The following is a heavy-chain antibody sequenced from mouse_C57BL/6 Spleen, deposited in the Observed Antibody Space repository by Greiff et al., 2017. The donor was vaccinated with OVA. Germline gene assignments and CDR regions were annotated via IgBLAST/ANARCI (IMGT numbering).Heavy chain of an antibody. CDR2: INPSNGGT. V-gene: IGHV1-53*01. Sequence: QVQLQQPGTELVKPGASVKLSCKASGYTFTSYWMHWVKQRPGQGLEWIGNINPSNGGTNYNEKFKSKATLTVDKSSSTAYKQLSSLTSEDSAVYYCAGPTGPYWYFDVWGTGTTVTVSS. CDR1: GYTFTSYW. J-gene: IGHJ1*03. CDR3: AGPTGPYWYFDV. D-gene: IGHD2-10*01.